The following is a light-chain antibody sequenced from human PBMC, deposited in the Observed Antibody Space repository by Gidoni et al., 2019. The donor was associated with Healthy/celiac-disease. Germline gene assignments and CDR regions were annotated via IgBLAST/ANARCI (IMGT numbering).Light chain of an antibody. J-gene: IGKJ4*01. V-gene: IGKV3-20*01. CDR1: QSVSSSY. Sequence: ESVLTQPPGTLSLSPGERATLSCMASQSVSSSYLAWYQQKPGQAPRLLIYGASSRATGIPDRFSGSGSGTDFTLTISRLEPEDFAVYSCQQYGSSPLTFGGGTKVEIK. CDR2: GAS. CDR3: QQYGSSPLT.